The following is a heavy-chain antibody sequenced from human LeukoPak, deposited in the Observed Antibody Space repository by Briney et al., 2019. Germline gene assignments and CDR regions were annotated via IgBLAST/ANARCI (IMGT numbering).Heavy chain of an antibody. CDR2: ISYDGSIK. CDR3: GRDRSGYGLDY. J-gene: IGHJ4*02. Sequence: GGSLRLPCAASGFTFSSFAMHWVRQAPGKGLEWVAVISYDGSIKHYADSVKGRFTISRDNSKNTLYLQMNSLRPEDTAVHYCGRDRSGYGLDYWGQGTLVTVSS. CDR1: GFTFSSFA. V-gene: IGHV3-30-3*01. D-gene: IGHD3-22*01.